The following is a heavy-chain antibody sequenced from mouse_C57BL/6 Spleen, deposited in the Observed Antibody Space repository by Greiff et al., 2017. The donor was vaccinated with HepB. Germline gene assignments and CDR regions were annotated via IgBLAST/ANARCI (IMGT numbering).Heavy chain of an antibody. D-gene: IGHD2-1*01. CDR3: ARSDYGNQRGFAY. CDR2: INPSSGYT. Sequence: VQLQQSGAELAKPGASVKLSCKASGYTFTSYWMHWVTQRPGQGLEWIGYINPSSGYTKYNQKFKDKATLTADKSSSTAYMQLSSLTYEDSAVYYCARSDYGNQRGFAYWGQGTLVTVSA. J-gene: IGHJ3*01. V-gene: IGHV1-7*01. CDR1: GYTFTSYW.